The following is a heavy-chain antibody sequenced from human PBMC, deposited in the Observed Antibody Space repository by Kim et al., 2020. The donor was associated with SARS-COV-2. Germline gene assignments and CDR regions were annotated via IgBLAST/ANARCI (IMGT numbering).Heavy chain of an antibody. V-gene: IGHV3-53*01. CDR3: ARDRGTMVRGATGWFDP. D-gene: IGHD3-10*01. CDR1: GFTVSSNY. Sequence: GGSLRLSCAASGFTVSSNYMSWVRQAPGKGLEWVSVIYSGGSTYYADSVKGRFTISRDNSKNTLYLQMNSLRAEDTAVYYCARDRGTMVRGATGWFDPWGQGTLVTVSS. CDR2: IYSGGST. J-gene: IGHJ5*02.